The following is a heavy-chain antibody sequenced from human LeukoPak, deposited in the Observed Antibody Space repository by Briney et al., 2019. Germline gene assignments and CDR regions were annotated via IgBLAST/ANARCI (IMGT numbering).Heavy chain of an antibody. CDR1: GFTVSSNY. CDR3: AKGYYGMDV. J-gene: IGHJ6*02. V-gene: IGHV3-30*18. CDR2: ISYDGSNK. Sequence: GGSLRLSCAASGFTVSSNYVSWVRQAPGKGLEWVAVISYDGSNKYYVDSVKGRFTISRDNSKNTLYLQMNSLRAEDTAVYYCAKGYYGMDVWGQGTTVTVSS.